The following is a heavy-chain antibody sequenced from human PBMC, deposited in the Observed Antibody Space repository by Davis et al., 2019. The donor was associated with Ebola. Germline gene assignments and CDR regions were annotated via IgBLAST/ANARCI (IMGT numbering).Heavy chain of an antibody. CDR2: INPNSGGT. CDR1: GYTFTGYY. V-gene: IGHV1-2*06. D-gene: IGHD3-3*01. CDR3: ARAGNLEWLLLEGWFDP. Sequence: ASVKVSCKASGYTFTGYYMHWVRQAPGQGLEWMGRINPNSGGTNYAQKFQGRVTMAWDTSISTAYMELSRLRSDDTAVYYCARAGNLEWLLLEGWFDPWGQGTLVTVSS. J-gene: IGHJ5*02.